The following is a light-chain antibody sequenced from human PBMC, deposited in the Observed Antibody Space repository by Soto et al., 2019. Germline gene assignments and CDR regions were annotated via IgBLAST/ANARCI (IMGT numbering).Light chain of an antibody. CDR1: QRVSNQ. Sequence: EIVLTQSPATLSVSPGEKVTLSCRASQRVSNQLAWYQQKPGQAPRLLISDTSTRATGIPARFSGSGSGTEFTLTVSSLQSEDFALYFCHQYDHWPLTFGGGTKVDMK. V-gene: IGKV3D-15*01. CDR3: HQYDHWPLT. CDR2: DTS. J-gene: IGKJ4*01.